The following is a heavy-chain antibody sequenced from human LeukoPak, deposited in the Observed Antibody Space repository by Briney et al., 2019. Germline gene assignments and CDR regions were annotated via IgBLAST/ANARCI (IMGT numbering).Heavy chain of an antibody. V-gene: IGHV1-24*01. D-gene: IGHD3-3*01. J-gene: IGHJ4*02. CDR2: FDPEDGET. CDR1: GYTLTELS. Sequence: ASVKVSCKVSGYTLTELSMHWVRQAPGKGLEWMGGFDPEDGETIYAQKFQGRVTMTEDTSTDTAYMELSSPRSEDTAVYYCATSRGRKLRFLEWLSLDYWGQGTLVTVSS. CDR3: ATSRGRKLRFLEWLSLDY.